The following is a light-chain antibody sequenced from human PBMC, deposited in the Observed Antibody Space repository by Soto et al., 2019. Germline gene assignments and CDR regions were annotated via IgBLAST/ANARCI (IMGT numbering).Light chain of an antibody. CDR2: EDN. J-gene: IGLJ3*02. V-gene: IGLV6-57*02. CDR3: QSYDSSGWV. CDR1: SGSIASNY. Sequence: LTQPHSVSESPGKTVTISCTGTSGSIASNYVQWYQQRPGRAPTTVIHEDNRRPSGVPERFSGAIDRSSNSASLTISGLKTEDEADYYCQSYDSSGWVFGGGTKLTVL.